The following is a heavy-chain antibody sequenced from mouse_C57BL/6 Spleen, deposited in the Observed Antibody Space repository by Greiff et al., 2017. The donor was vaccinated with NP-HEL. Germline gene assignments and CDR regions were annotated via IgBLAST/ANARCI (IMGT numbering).Heavy chain of an antibody. CDR1: GYTFTSYW. D-gene: IGHD2-10*02. J-gene: IGHJ4*01. CDR3: AREYDPYYAMDY. CDR2: IYPGSGST. Sequence: QVQLQQPGAELVKPGASVKMSCKASGYTFTSYWITWVKQRPGQGLEWIGDIYPGSGSTNYNEKFKSKATLTVDTSSSTAYMQLSSLTSEVSAVYYCAREYDPYYAMDYWGQGTSVTVSS. V-gene: IGHV1-55*01.